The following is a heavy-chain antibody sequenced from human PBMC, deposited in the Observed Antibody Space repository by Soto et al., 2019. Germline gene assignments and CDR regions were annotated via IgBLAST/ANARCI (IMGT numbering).Heavy chain of an antibody. CDR3: ARRAETNGWNGFGADKYYFDF. V-gene: IGHV1-8*01. CDR1: GYTFTSYD. Sequence: ASVKVSCKASGYTFTSYDIYWVRQATGQGLEWMGWMNPNTGNSGYAQKFQGRVTMTSDTSISTAHVELSSLRSEDTAVYYCARRAETNGWNGFGADKYYFDFWGQGTLVTVPQ. D-gene: IGHD1-1*01. CDR2: MNPNTGNS. J-gene: IGHJ4*02.